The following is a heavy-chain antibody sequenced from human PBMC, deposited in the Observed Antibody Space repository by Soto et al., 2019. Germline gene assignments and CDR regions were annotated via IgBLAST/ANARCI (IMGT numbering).Heavy chain of an antibody. Sequence: SETLSLTCAVYGGSFSGYYWSWIRQPPGKGLEWIGEINHSGSTNYNPSLKSRVTISVDTSKNQFSLKLSSVTAADTAVYYCARGAPIVVVPAAQWWFDPWGQGTLVTVSS. CDR3: ARGAPIVVVPAAQWWFDP. D-gene: IGHD2-2*01. V-gene: IGHV4-34*01. J-gene: IGHJ5*02. CDR1: GGSFSGYY. CDR2: INHSGST.